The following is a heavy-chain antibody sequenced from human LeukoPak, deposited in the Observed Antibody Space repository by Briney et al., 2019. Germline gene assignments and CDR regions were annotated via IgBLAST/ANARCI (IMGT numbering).Heavy chain of an antibody. Sequence: ASVKVSCKASGYSFTGYYMHWVRQAPGQGLEWMGWINPNSGGTNYAQKFQGRVTMTRDTSISTAYMELSRLRSDDTAVYYCARGSKGALSGSYSQDYWGQGTLVTVSS. CDR2: INPNSGGT. CDR3: ARGSKGALSGSYSQDY. D-gene: IGHD3-10*01. V-gene: IGHV1-2*02. CDR1: GYSFTGYY. J-gene: IGHJ4*02.